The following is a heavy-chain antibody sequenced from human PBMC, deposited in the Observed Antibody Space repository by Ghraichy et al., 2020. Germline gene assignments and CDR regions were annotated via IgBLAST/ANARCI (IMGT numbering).Heavy chain of an antibody. V-gene: IGHV1-18*01. J-gene: IGHJ3*02. CDR2: ISAYNGNT. D-gene: IGHD2-21*02. Sequence: ASVKVSCKASGYTFTSYGISWVRQAPGQGLEWMGWISAYNGNTNYAQKLQGRVTMTTDTSTSTAYMELRSLRSDDTAVYYCARSTYCGGDCYDTDDAFDIWGQGTMVTVSS. CDR1: GYTFTSYG. CDR3: ARSTYCGGDCYDTDDAFDI.